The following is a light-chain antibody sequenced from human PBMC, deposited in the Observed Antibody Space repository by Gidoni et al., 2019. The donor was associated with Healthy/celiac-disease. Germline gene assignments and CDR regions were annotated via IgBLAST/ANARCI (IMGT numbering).Light chain of an antibody. Sequence: EIVLTQSPATLSLSPGERATLSCRASQSASSYLACYQQKPRQATRLLIYDASNRATGIPARFSGSRSGTDFTLTISSLEPEDFAVYYCQQRSNWPPMYTFGQGTKLEIK. CDR2: DAS. J-gene: IGKJ2*01. V-gene: IGKV3-11*01. CDR3: QQRSNWPPMYT. CDR1: QSASSY.